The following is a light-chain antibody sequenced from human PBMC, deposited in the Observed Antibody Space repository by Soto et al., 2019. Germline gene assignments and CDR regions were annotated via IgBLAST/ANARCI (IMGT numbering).Light chain of an antibody. V-gene: IGLV2-23*01. J-gene: IGLJ2*01. CDR3: CSYAGSSLGG. Sequence: QSALTQPASVSGSPGQSITISCTGTSSDVGSYNLVSLYQQHPGKAPKLMIYEGSKRPSGVSNSFSGSKSGNTASLTISGLQAEDEADYYCCSYAGSSLGGFGGGTKLTVL. CDR2: EGS. CDR1: SSDVGSYNL.